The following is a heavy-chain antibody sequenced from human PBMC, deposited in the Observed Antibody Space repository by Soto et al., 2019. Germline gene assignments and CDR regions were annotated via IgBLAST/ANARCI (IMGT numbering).Heavy chain of an antibody. V-gene: IGHV3-30*18. CDR1: GFTFSSYG. Sequence: QVQLVESGGGVVQPGRSLRLSCAASGFTFSSYGMHWVRQAPGKGLEWVAVISYDGSNKYYADSVKGRFTISRDNSKNXLYLQMNSLRAEDTAVYYCAKSRENWLAHYYGMDVWGQGTTVTVSS. J-gene: IGHJ6*02. CDR2: ISYDGSNK. D-gene: IGHD6-19*01. CDR3: AKSRENWLAHYYGMDV.